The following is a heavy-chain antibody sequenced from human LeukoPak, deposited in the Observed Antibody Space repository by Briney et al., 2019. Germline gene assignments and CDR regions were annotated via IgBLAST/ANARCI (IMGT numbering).Heavy chain of an antibody. CDR3: AKDGQSFNSMYDYFDS. CDR1: GFTFRNFA. D-gene: IGHD2-8*01. Sequence: GGSLRLSCSASGFTFRNFAISWVRQAPGKGLEWVSSIGGGDTHYADSVKGRFTISRDDSRSTVDLQMRSLRAEDTAVYYCAKDGQSFNSMYDYFDSWGQGTLVTVSS. J-gene: IGHJ4*02. V-gene: IGHV3-23*01. CDR2: IGGGDT.